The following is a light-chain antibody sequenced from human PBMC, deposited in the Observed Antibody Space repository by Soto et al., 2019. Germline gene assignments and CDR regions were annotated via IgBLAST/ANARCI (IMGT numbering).Light chain of an antibody. Sequence: DIQMTQSPSSLSASVGDRVTITCRASQTISTYLNWYQQTPGKGPKLLIYSASSLQSGVPSRFSGSGSGTDFTLTISSLQPEDFATYFCQQSRSPPISFGGGTKVEIK. CDR3: QQSRSPPIS. CDR2: SAS. V-gene: IGKV1-39*01. CDR1: QTISTY. J-gene: IGKJ4*01.